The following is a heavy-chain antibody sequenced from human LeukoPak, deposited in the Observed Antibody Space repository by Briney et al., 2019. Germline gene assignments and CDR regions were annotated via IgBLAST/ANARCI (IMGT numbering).Heavy chain of an antibody. D-gene: IGHD3-16*02. CDR1: GYTFTSYG. V-gene: IGHV1-18*01. J-gene: IGHJ1*01. CDR3: ARGPDLLRLGELSHEMAAEYFQH. CDR2: ISAYNGNT. Sequence: GASVKVSRKASGYTFTSYGISWVRQAPGQGLEWMGWISAYNGNTNYAQKLQGRVTMTTDTSTSTAYMELRSLRSDDTAVYYCARGPDLLRLGELSHEMAAEYFQHWGQGTLVTVSS.